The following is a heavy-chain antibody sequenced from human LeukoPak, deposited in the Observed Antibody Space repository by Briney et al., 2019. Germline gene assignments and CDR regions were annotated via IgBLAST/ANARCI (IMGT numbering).Heavy chain of an antibody. V-gene: IGHV3-11*04. Sequence: GGSLRLSRAASGFTFSDSYMTWIRQAPGKGLEWGSYISNSGSTIYYADSVKGRFSISRDNAESSLYLQMNSLRVEDTAVYYCGRGHWGLDYWGQGTLVTVSS. CDR2: ISNSGSTI. D-gene: IGHD7-27*01. CDR3: GRGHWGLDY. J-gene: IGHJ4*02. CDR1: GFTFSDSY.